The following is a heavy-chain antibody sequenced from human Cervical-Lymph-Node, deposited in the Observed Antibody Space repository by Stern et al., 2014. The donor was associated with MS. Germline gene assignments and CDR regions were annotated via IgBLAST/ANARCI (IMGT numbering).Heavy chain of an antibody. D-gene: IGHD1-1*01. Sequence: EVQLVESGGGVIQPGGSLRLSCTASGFTVSRDYMTWVRQAPGKVMEWVSLISNFGSIFYTASVKGLLSISRDDSKNTVYLHMTSLRAEDTAMYYCARDTSSPERSDWWGQGTLVTVSS. CDR3: ARDTSSPERSDW. CDR2: ISNFGSI. J-gene: IGHJ4*02. CDR1: GFTVSRDY. V-gene: IGHV3-53*01.